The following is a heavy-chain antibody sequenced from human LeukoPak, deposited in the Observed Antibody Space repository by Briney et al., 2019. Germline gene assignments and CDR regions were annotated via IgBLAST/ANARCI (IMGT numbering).Heavy chain of an antibody. CDR2: INPSGGST. J-gene: IGHJ4*02. V-gene: IGHV1-46*01. CDR1: GYTFTSYY. CDR3: ARASIVVVVAATLDY. Sequence: ASVKVSCKASGYTFTSYYMHRVRQAPGQGLEWMGIINPSGGSTSYAQKFQGRVTMTRDTSTSTVYMELSSLRSEDTAVYYCARASIVVVVAATLDYWGQGTLVTVSS. D-gene: IGHD2-15*01.